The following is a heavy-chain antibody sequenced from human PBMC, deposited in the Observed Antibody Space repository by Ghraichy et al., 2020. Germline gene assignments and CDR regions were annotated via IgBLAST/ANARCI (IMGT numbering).Heavy chain of an antibody. CDR3: ANRHHEAGGRRTWWFDH. CDR2: FDPADGET. CDR1: GYTLTELS. J-gene: IGHJ5*02. Sequence: ASVKVSCKVSGYTLTELSMHWVRQAPGKGLEWMGGFDPADGETIYAQKFQGRVTMTEDTSTDTAYMELSSLRSEDTAVYYCANRHHEAGGRRTWWFDHWGQGTLVTVSS. D-gene: IGHD6-13*01. V-gene: IGHV1-24*01.